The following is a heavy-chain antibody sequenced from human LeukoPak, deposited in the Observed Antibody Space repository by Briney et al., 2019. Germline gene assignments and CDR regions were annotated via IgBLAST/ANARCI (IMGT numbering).Heavy chain of an antibody. CDR3: AKKGCSTSGCPAYFDY. V-gene: IGHV3-15*01. CDR1: GFAFSSAW. J-gene: IGHJ4*02. Sequence: PGGSLRLSCAASGFAFSSAWMSWVRQPPGKGLEWVGRIKSKTDGGTTDYGAPVKGRFTISRDDSKNTLYLQMNSLRAEDTALYYCAKKGCSTSGCPAYFDYWGQGTLVTVSS. D-gene: IGHD2-2*01. CDR2: IKSKTDGGTT.